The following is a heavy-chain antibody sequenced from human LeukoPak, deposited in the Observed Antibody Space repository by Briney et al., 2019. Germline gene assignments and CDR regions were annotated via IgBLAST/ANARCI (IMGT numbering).Heavy chain of an antibody. Sequence: PSETLSLTCTVSGGSISSGGYYWSWLRQHPGKGLEWIGYIYYSGSTYYNPSLKSRVTISVDTSKNQFSLKLSSVTAADTAVYYCARDYPYMSGRYMDVWGKGTTVTVSS. D-gene: IGHD3-10*02. J-gene: IGHJ6*03. CDR1: GGSISSGGYY. CDR2: IYYSGST. CDR3: ARDYPYMSGRYMDV. V-gene: IGHV4-31*03.